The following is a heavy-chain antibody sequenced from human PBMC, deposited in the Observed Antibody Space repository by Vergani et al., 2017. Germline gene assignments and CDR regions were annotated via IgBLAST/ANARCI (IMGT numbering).Heavy chain of an antibody. CDR1: GYTFSNYY. J-gene: IGHJ4*02. CDR3: ARGDYGILTDYRY. D-gene: IGHD3-9*01. Sequence: QVQVVQSGAEVKKSGASVKVSCKTSGYTFSNYYMHWVRQDPGQGLEWMGIINPSGGHTNYAQKFQGRVTMTRDTSTSTVYMELSSLRSEDTAIYYCARGDYGILTDYRYWGQGTLVTVSA. V-gene: IGHV1-46*03. CDR2: INPSGGHT.